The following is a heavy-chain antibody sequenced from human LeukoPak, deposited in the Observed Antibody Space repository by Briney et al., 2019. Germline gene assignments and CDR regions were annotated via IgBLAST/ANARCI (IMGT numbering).Heavy chain of an antibody. D-gene: IGHD3-10*01. CDR3: ASNLYPFGYYYGSGSYYNFDY. Sequence: GGSLRLSCAASGFTFSSYSMNWVRQAPGKGLEWVSSISSSSSYIYYADPVKGRFTISRDNAKNSLYLQMNSLRAEDTAVYYCASNLYPFGYYYGSGSYYNFDYWGQGTLVTVSS. CDR2: ISSSSSYI. V-gene: IGHV3-21*01. J-gene: IGHJ4*02. CDR1: GFTFSSYS.